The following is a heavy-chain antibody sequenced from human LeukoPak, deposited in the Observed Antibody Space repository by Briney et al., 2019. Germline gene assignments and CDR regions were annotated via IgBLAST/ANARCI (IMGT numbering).Heavy chain of an antibody. CDR1: GFTFSSYA. CDR3: AREGKLVWYFDL. V-gene: IGHV3-7*01. CDR2: INQDGSEK. Sequence: GGSLRLSCAASGFTFSSYAMSWVRQAPGKGLEWVANINQDGSEKSYVDSVKGRFTISRDDARNSVYLQMSSLRVEDTAVYYCAREGKLVWYFDLWGRGTPVTVSS. J-gene: IGHJ2*01. D-gene: IGHD3-10*01.